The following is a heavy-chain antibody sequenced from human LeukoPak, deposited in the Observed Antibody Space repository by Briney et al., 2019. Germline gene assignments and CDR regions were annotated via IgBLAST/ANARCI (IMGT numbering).Heavy chain of an antibody. CDR1: GFTFSSYG. Sequence: GGSLRLSCAASGFTFSSYGMHWVRQAPGKGLEWVAVISHDGSNKYYADSVKGRFTISRDNSKNTLYLQMNSLRAEDTAVYYCAKDGRGGVPAAKTKGSYYYYGMDVWGQGTTVTVSS. J-gene: IGHJ6*02. D-gene: IGHD2-2*01. CDR2: ISHDGSNK. CDR3: AKDGRGGVPAAKTKGSYYYYGMDV. V-gene: IGHV3-30*18.